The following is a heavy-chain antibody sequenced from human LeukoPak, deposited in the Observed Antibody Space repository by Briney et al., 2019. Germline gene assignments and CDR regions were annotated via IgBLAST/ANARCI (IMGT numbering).Heavy chain of an antibody. CDR1: GGTFSSYA. CDR3: ARDGYYDFWSGLFDY. V-gene: IGHV1-69*01. D-gene: IGHD3-3*01. Sequence: SVKVSCKASGGTFSSYAISWVRLAPGQGLEWMGGIIPIFGTANYAQKFQGRVTITADESTSTAYMELSSLRSEDTAVYYCARDGYYDFWSGLFDYWGQGTLVTVSS. CDR2: IIPIFGTA. J-gene: IGHJ4*02.